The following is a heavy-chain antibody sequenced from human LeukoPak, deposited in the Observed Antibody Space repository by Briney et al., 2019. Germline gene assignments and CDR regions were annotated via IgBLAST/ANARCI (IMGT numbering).Heavy chain of an antibody. CDR3: AKRIAAAGPYFDY. D-gene: IGHD6-13*01. Sequence: PGGSLRLFCAASGFTFSSYAMSSVRQAPGKGLEWVSALSTTGCSTYYADSVKGRFTISRDNSKNTLYLQMNSLRAEDTALYYCAKRIAAAGPYFDYWGQGTLVTVSS. J-gene: IGHJ4*02. V-gene: IGHV3-23*01. CDR1: GFTFSSYA. CDR2: LSTTGCST.